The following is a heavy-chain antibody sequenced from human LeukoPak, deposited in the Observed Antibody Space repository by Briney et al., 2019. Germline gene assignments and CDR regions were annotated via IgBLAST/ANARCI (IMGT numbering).Heavy chain of an antibody. Sequence: PGGSLRLSCAASGFTFSSYAMHWVRQAPGKGLEWVAVISYDGSSKYFADSVKGRFIISRDNSENTLYLQMNSLRAEDTAVYYCARDWVRYFDCPEYWGQGTLVTVSS. J-gene: IGHJ4*02. CDR1: GFTFSSYA. CDR3: ARDWVRYFDCPEY. V-gene: IGHV3-30-3*01. D-gene: IGHD3-9*01. CDR2: ISYDGSSK.